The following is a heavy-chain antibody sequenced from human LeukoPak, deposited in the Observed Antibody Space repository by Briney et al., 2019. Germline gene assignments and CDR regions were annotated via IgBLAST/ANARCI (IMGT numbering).Heavy chain of an antibody. CDR1: GFTVSSNS. J-gene: IGHJ6*03. CDR2: IYSDNT. V-gene: IGHV3-66*03. Sequence: GGSLRLSCTVSGFTVSSNSMSWVRQAPGKGLEWVSFIYSDNTHYSDSVKGRFTISRDNSNNTLYLQMNSLRAEDTAVYYCAKVGFGELWARSDYYYYYMDVWGKGTTVTISS. CDR3: AKVGFGELWARSDYYYYYMDV. D-gene: IGHD3-10*01.